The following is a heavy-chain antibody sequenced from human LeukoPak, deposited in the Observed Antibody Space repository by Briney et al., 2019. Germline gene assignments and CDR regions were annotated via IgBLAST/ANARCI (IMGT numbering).Heavy chain of an antibody. CDR1: GYTFTSYA. CDR2: INTNTGNP. J-gene: IGHJ6*02. CDR3: ARSYYCGGDCSRWYYYYYGMDV. V-gene: IGHV7-4-1*02. Sequence: GASVKVSCKASGYTFTSYAMNWVRQAPGQGLEWMGWINTNTGNPTYAQGFTGRFVFSLDTSVSTAYLQISSLKAEDTAVYYCARSYYCGGDCSRWYYYYYGMDVWGQGTTVTVSS. D-gene: IGHD2-21*02.